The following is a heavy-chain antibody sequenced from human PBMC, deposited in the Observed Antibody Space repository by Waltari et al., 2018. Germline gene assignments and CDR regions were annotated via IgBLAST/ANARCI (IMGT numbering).Heavy chain of an antibody. CDR1: GGSISSSSYY. Sequence: QLQLQESGPGLVKPSETLSLTCTVSGGSISSSSYYWGWIRQPPGKGLEWIGSSYYSGSTYYNPSLKSRVTISVDTSKNQFSLKLSSVTAADTAVYYCARGSSSWQNDYWGQGTLVTVSS. CDR2: SYYSGST. J-gene: IGHJ4*02. CDR3: ARGSSSWQNDY. V-gene: IGHV4-39*01. D-gene: IGHD6-13*01.